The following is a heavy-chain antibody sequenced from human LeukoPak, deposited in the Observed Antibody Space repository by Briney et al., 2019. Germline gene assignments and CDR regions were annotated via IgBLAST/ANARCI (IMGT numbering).Heavy chain of an antibody. CDR2: ISAYNGNT. V-gene: IGHV1-18*01. CDR1: GYTFTSYG. Sequence: ASVKVSCKASGYTFTSYGISWVRQAPGQGLEWMGWISAYNGNTNYAQKLQGRVTMTTDTSTSTAYMELRSLRSDDTAVYYCARESYFYDSSGYLYYFDYWGQGTLVTVSS. J-gene: IGHJ4*02. D-gene: IGHD3-22*01. CDR3: ARESYFYDSSGYLYYFDY.